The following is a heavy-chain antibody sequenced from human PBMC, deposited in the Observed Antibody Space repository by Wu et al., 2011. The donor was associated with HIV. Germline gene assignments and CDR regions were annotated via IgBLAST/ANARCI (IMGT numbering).Heavy chain of an antibody. D-gene: IGHD3-22*01. V-gene: IGHV1-69*05. J-gene: IGHJ3*02. CDR1: GGTFSSYA. CDR3: ARAETYYYDSSGQKPYSAFDI. Sequence: QVQLVQSGAEVKKPGSSVKVSCKASGGTFSSYAISWVRQAPGQGLEWMGGIIPIFGTANYAQKFQGRVTITTDESTSTAYMELSSLRSEDTAVYYCARAETYYYDSSGQKPYSAFDIWGQGTMVTVSS. CDR2: IIPIFGTA.